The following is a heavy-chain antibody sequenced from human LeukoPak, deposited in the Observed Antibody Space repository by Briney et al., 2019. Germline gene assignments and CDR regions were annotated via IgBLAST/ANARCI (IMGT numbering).Heavy chain of an antibody. CDR2: IYHSGST. V-gene: IGHV4-4*02. Sequence: SETLSLTCAVSGGSISSSNWWSWVRQPPGKGLEWIGEIYHSGSTYYNPSLKSRVTISVDRSKNQFSLKLSSVTAADTAVYYCASLYYYGSGTKKGGYFDYWGQGTLVTVSS. CDR3: ASLYYYGSGTKKGGYFDY. D-gene: IGHD3-10*01. J-gene: IGHJ4*02. CDR1: GGSISSSNW.